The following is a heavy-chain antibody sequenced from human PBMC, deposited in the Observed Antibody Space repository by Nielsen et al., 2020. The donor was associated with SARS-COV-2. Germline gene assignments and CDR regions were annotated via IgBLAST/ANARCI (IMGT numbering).Heavy chain of an antibody. CDR3: ATLFGEGYYYYGMDV. V-gene: IGHV3-9*01. Sequence: GGSLRLSCAASGFTFDDYAMHWVRQAPGKGLEWVSGISWNSGSIGYADSVKGRFTISRDNAKNSLYLQMNSLRAEGTALYYCATLFGEGYYYYGMDVWGQGTTVTVSS. CDR2: ISWNSGSI. CDR1: GFTFDDYA. J-gene: IGHJ6*02. D-gene: IGHD3-10*02.